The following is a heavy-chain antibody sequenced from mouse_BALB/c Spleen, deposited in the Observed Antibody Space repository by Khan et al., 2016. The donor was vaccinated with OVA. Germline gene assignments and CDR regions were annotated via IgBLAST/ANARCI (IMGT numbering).Heavy chain of an antibody. CDR3: TRVEVDGSSFAY. Sequence: QVQLQQPGIELVRPGASVKLSCKASGYTFTNYWINWVKQRPGQGLEWIGNIYPSDSYTNYNQRFKDKATLTVDKSSSTAYLLLSSPTSEDSAVYYCTRVEVDGSSFAYWGQGTLVTVSA. D-gene: IGHD2-3*01. V-gene: IGHV1-69*02. CDR1: GYTFTNYW. CDR2: IYPSDSYT. J-gene: IGHJ3*01.